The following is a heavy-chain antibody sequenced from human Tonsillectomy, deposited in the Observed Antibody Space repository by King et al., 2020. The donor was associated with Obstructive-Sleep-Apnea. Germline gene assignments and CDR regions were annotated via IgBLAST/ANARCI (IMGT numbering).Heavy chain of an antibody. J-gene: IGHJ6*02. D-gene: IGHD3-9*01. V-gene: IGHV3-23*04. CDR3: AKDGYDILTGYYYYYYYGMDV. Sequence: VQLVESGGGLVQPGGSLRLSCAASGFTFSSYAMSWVRPAPGKGLEWVSALSGSGGSTYYADSVKGRFPISRDNSKNTLYLKMNSLSAEDTAVYYCAKDGYDILTGYYYYYYYGMDVWGQGTTVTVSS. CDR2: LSGSGGST. CDR1: GFTFSSYA.